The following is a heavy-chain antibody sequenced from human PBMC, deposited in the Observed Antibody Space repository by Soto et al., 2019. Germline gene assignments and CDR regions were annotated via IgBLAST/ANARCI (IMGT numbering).Heavy chain of an antibody. CDR2: IIPIFGTA. CDR3: ARSLVERRCDYYGMDV. V-gene: IGHV1-69*13. Sequence: SVKVSCKASGGTFSSYAISWVRQAPGQGLEWMGGIIPIFGTANYAQKFQGRVTITSDESTSTDYMELSSLRSEDPAVYYCARSLVERRCDYYGMDVWGQGTTVTVSS. CDR1: GGTFSSYA. J-gene: IGHJ6*02. D-gene: IGHD6-6*01.